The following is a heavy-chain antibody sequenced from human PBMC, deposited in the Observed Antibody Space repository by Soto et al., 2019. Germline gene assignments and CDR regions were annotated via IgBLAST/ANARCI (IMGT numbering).Heavy chain of an antibody. J-gene: IGHJ4*02. CDR3: ARVRGSSGWYDY. Sequence: SETLSLTCTVSGGSISSYYWNWIRQPSGKGLEWIGHIFYTGSTNYNPSLKSRVTMSVDTSKNQFSLELRSVTDADTAVYYCARVRGSSGWYDYWGQGTLVTVSS. CDR1: GGSISSYY. CDR2: IFYTGST. D-gene: IGHD6-19*01. V-gene: IGHV4-59*01.